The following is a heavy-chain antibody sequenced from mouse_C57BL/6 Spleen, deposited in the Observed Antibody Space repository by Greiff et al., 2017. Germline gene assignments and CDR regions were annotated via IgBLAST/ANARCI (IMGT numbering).Heavy chain of an antibody. Sequence: DVKLVESGGGLVKPGGSLKLSCAASGFTFSSYAMSWVRQTPEKRLEWVATISDGGSYTYYPDNVKGRFTISRDNAKNNLYLQMSHLKSEDTAMYYGARDDYGSRAYFDYWGQGTTLTVSS. CDR1: GFTFSSYA. D-gene: IGHD1-1*01. J-gene: IGHJ2*01. V-gene: IGHV5-4*01. CDR3: ARDDYGSRAYFDY. CDR2: ISDGGSYT.